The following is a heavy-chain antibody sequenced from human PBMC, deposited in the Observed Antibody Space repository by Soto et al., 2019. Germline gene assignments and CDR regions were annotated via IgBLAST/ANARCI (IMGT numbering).Heavy chain of an antibody. Sequence: SETLSLTCTISGSSISSGDYYWIWIRQPPGKGLEWIGYIYYSGSTYYNPSLKSRVTISVDTSKNQFSLKLSSVTAADTAVYYCARDQVPAALFGWFDPWGQGTLVNASS. V-gene: IGHV4-30-4*02. CDR3: ARDQVPAALFGWFDP. J-gene: IGHJ5*02. CDR2: IYYSGST. D-gene: IGHD2-2*01. CDR1: GSSISSGDYY.